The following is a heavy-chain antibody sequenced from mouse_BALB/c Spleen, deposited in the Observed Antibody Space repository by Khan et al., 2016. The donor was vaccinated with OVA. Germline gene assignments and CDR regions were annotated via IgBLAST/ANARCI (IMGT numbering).Heavy chain of an antibody. CDR2: VSTGGGYT. Sequence: EVELVESGGDLVKPGGSLKLSCAASGFTFSTYGMSWVRQTPDKRLEWVATVSTGGGYTYYPDSVKGRFTISRDNAKNTLYLQLSGLKSEDTAMFSCTRLADYYDSGVFANWGQGTLVTVSA. V-gene: IGHV5-6*01. CDR1: GFTFSTYG. J-gene: IGHJ3*01. CDR3: TRLADYYDSGVFAN. D-gene: IGHD1-1*01.